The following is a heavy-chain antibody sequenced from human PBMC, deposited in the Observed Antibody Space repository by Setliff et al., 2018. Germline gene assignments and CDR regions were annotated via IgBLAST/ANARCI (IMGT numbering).Heavy chain of an antibody. V-gene: IGHV1-8*01. J-gene: IGHJ4*02. Sequence: VASVKVSCKASGYTFTSYDINWVRQAPGQGLEWMGWMNPNSGNTGFAQNFQGRVTMTRNTSISTAYMELSALRSDDTAVYYCARRFSSGNYNNLGYWGQGALVTVSS. D-gene: IGHD3-10*01. CDR1: GYTFTSYD. CDR2: MNPNSGNT. CDR3: ARRFSSGNYNNLGY.